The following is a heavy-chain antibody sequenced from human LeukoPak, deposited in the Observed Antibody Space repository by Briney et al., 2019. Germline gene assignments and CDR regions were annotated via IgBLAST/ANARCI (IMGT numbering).Heavy chain of an antibody. CDR3: ARDRPTGASRVFVVQ. CDR2: ISSGSRYL. V-gene: IGHV3-21*01. CDR1: GFAFSSYA. J-gene: IGHJ4*02. D-gene: IGHD3-3*01. Sequence: KPGGSLRLSCTASGFAFSSYAMTWVRQAPGKGLEWVSSISSGSRYLYYADSVGGRFTISRDNAKNSLYLVMNSLRAEDTAIYYCARDRPTGASRVFVVQWGQGTLVTVFS.